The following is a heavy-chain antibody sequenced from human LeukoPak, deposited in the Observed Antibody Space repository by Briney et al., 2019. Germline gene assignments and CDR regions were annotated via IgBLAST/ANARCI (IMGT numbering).Heavy chain of an antibody. V-gene: IGHV3-21*01. CDR1: GFTFSSYS. CDR2: ISSSSSYI. J-gene: IGHJ4*02. CDR3: ARDQRYYDSSGYLDY. D-gene: IGHD3-22*01. Sequence: PGGSLRLSCAASGFTFSSYSMNWVRQAPGKGLEWVSSISSSSSYIYYADSVKGRFTISRDNAKNSLYLQMNSLRAEDTAVYYCARDQRYYDSSGYLDYWGQGTLVTVPS.